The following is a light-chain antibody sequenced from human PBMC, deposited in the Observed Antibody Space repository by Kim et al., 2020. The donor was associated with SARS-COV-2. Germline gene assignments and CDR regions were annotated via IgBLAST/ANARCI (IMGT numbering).Light chain of an antibody. CDR3: QQYGSSPQT. Sequence: SPGETATLSGRASQGVSSTYLAWNQQKPGQAPRLLIYDASSRATGIPDRFSGSGSGTDFTLTISRLEPEDFAVYYCQQYGSSPQTFGQGTKVDIK. CDR2: DAS. J-gene: IGKJ1*01. CDR1: QGVSSTY. V-gene: IGKV3-20*01.